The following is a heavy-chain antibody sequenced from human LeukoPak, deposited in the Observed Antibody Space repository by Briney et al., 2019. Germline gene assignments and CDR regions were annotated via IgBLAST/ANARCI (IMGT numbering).Heavy chain of an antibody. Sequence: GGSLRLSCAASGFTFSSYDMHWVRQATGKGLEWVSGIGKAGDTFYSGSVKGRFTISRENAKNSLYLEMNSLRAGDTAVSYCKRGATGFDLWGQGTRVPVFS. J-gene: IGHJ4*02. CDR3: KRGATGFDL. V-gene: IGHV3-13*01. CDR1: GFTFSSYD. D-gene: IGHD1-1*01. CDR2: IGKAGDT.